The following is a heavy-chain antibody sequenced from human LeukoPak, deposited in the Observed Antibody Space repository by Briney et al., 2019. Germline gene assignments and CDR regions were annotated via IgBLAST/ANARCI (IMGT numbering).Heavy chain of an antibody. CDR3: ARLLSSSSGAYFDY. Sequence: GESLRLSCAASRFTFSSYSMNWVRQAPGKGLEWVSSISSSSSYIYYADSVKGRFTISRDNAKNSLYLQMNSLRAEDTAVYYCARLLSSSSGAYFDYWGQGTLVTVSS. CDR1: RFTFSSYS. D-gene: IGHD6-6*01. V-gene: IGHV3-21*01. CDR2: ISSSSSYI. J-gene: IGHJ4*02.